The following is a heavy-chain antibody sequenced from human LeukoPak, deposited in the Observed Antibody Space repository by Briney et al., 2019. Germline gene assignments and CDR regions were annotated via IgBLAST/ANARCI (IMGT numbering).Heavy chain of an antibody. CDR2: INPSGGST. CDR1: GYTFISYY. CDR3: ARVEGYDSSGYYYGY. Sequence: ASVKVSCKASGYTFISYYMNWVRQAPGQGLEWMGIINPSGGSTSYAQKFQGRVTMTRDTSTSTVYMELSSLRSEDTAVYYCARVEGYDSSGYYYGYWGQGTLVTVSS. V-gene: IGHV1-46*01. D-gene: IGHD3-22*01. J-gene: IGHJ4*02.